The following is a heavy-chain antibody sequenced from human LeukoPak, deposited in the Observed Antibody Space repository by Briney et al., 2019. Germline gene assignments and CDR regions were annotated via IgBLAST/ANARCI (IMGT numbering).Heavy chain of an antibody. J-gene: IGHJ4*02. V-gene: IGHV3-30-3*01. CDR3: ARDRYYGSGSYPDY. D-gene: IGHD3-10*01. CDR1: GFTFSSYA. CDR2: ISYDGSNK. Sequence: GGSLRLSCAASGFTFSSYAMHWVRQAPGKGLEWVAVISYDGSNKYYADSVKGRFTISRDNSKNTLYLQMNSLRAEDTAVYYCARDRYYGSGSYPDYWGQGTLATVSS.